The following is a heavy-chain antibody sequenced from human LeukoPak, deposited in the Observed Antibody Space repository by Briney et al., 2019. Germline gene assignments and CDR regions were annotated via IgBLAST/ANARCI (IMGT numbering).Heavy chain of an antibody. V-gene: IGHV3-21*06. Sequence: GGSLGLSCAASGFTFSSSNMNWVRQAPGKGLEWVSSITASSGYIFYADSVKGRFTISRDNAKNSLYLQMDSLSAEDTAVYYCARYSGTYRDYWGQGTLVTVSS. D-gene: IGHD3-10*01. CDR3: ARYSGTYRDY. CDR2: ITASSGYI. CDR1: GFTFSSSN. J-gene: IGHJ4*02.